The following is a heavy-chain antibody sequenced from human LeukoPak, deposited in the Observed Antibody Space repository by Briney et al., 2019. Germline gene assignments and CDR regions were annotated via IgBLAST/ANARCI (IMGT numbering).Heavy chain of an antibody. D-gene: IGHD4-17*01. J-gene: IGHJ4*02. CDR3: AKDRDYGASGYYFDY. V-gene: IGHV3-30*18. Sequence: PGGSLRLSCAASGFTFSDYSMNWVRQAPGKGLEWVAVISYDGRDKYSADSVKGRFTISRDNSKNTLYLQMNSLRAEDTAVYYCAKDRDYGASGYYFDYWGQGTLVTVSS. CDR2: ISYDGRDK. CDR1: GFTFSDYS.